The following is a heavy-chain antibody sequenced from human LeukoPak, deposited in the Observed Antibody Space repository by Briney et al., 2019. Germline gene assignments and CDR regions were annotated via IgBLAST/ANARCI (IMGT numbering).Heavy chain of an antibody. CDR3: ARGWVHSSSWYTTLGALLFDY. D-gene: IGHD6-13*01. CDR1: GGSFSGYY. Sequence: SETLSLTCAVYGGSFSGYYWSWIRQPPGKGLEWIGEINHSGSTNYNPSLKSRVTISVDTSKNQFSLKLSSVTAADTAVYYCARGWVHSSSWYTTLGALLFDYWGQGTLVTVSS. V-gene: IGHV4-34*01. CDR2: INHSGST. J-gene: IGHJ4*02.